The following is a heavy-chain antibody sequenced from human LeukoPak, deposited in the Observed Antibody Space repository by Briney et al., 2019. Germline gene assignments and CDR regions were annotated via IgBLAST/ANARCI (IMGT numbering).Heavy chain of an antibody. CDR1: GFTFDDYD. D-gene: IGHD3-10*01. CDR3: AKPYGSGSYYPWTFDI. V-gene: IGHV3-9*01. CDR2: IGWNTGNI. J-gene: IGHJ3*02. Sequence: PGGSLRLSCAASGFTFDDYDMHWVRQAPGRGLEWVSGIGWNTGNIGYADSVKGRFTISRDNAKNSLYLQMNSLRAEDTALYYCAKPYGSGSYYPWTFDIWGQGTMVTVSS.